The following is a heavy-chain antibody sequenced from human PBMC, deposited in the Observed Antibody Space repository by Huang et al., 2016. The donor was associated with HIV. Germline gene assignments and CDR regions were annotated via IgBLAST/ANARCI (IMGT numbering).Heavy chain of an antibody. D-gene: IGHD6-19*01. CDR3: ARDKEAGTPFFDP. V-gene: IGHV1-3*01. CDR1: GFNFLTYA. CDR2: INGDGLT. J-gene: IGHJ5*02. Sequence: QVQLVQSGAEVEKPGASVNLSCKASGFNFLTYALHWVGQAPGQRLECMGWINGDGLTKYSQKFQGRVTITRDRSASTVYVDFKSLTYEDTAVYYCARDKEAGTPFFDPWGQGTLVTVSS.